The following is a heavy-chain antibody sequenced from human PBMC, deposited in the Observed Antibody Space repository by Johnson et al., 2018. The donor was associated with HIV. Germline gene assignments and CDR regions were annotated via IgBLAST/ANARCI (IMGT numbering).Heavy chain of an antibody. CDR2: ISSSGGTI. CDR3: VIGHFDSSGFYSDAFDI. D-gene: IGHD3-22*01. V-gene: IGHV3-11*01. Sequence: QVQLVESGGGLVQPGRSLRLSCTASGFTFGDYAMSWVRQAPGKGLEWVSYISSSGGTIYYTDSVKGRFTISRDNAKKTLYLQMNSLRAEVTVLYYCVIGHFDSSGFYSDAFDIWGQGTVVTVSS. J-gene: IGHJ3*02. CDR1: GFTFGDYA.